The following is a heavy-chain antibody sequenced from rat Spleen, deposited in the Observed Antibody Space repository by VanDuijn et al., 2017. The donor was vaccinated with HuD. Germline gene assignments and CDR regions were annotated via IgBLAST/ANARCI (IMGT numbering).Heavy chain of an antibody. CDR2: ST. Sequence: STDYSSALKSRLSISRDTSKSQVFLKMNSLQREDTATYYCARGDNGWVMDAWGQGASVTVSS. J-gene: IGHJ4*01. V-gene: IGHV2-45*01. CDR3: ARGDNGWVMDA. D-gene: IGHD1-10*01.